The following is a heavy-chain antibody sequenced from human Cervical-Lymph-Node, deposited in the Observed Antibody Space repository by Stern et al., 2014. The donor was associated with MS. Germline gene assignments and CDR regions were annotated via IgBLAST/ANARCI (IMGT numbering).Heavy chain of an antibody. CDR1: GFTFSRYG. V-gene: IGHV3-30*18. D-gene: IGHD3-10*01. CDR3: VKRGITEVRGVRLGDY. J-gene: IGHJ4*02. CDR2: ISYDGSDT. Sequence: VQLVESGGGVVQPGRSLRITCTVSGFTFSRYGMHWVRQAPGKGLEWVAVISYDGSDTYYAESVKGRFSISRDNSKNTLYLEMRSLRPEDTAVYYCVKRGITEVRGVRLGDYWGPGTLVIVSS.